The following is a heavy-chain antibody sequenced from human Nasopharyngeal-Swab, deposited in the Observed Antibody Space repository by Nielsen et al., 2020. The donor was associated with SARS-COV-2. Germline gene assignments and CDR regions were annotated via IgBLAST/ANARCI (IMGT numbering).Heavy chain of an antibody. V-gene: IGHV4-39*01. CDR2: IYYSGST. J-gene: IGHJ4*02. Sequence: GSLRLSCTVSGGSISSSSYYWGWIRQPPGKGLEWIGSIYYSGSTYYNPSLKSRVTISVDTSKNQFSLKLSSVTATDTAVYYCARGRAFGGVIVSSYWGQGTLVTVSS. D-gene: IGHD3-16*02. CDR1: GGSISSSSYY. CDR3: ARGRAFGGVIVSSY.